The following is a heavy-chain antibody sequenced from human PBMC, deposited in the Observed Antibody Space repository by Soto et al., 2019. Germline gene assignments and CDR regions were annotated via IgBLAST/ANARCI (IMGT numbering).Heavy chain of an antibody. Sequence: QVQLQESGPGLVKPSQTLSLSCTVSGDSSNNKNYYYSGILQTPGKGLEWIGHTSDGGYTYSNPSRTSRLVISVDTSKTQFSLKLSSVTAAAPAIYYCARGLASDKVDSWGQGTLVTVSS. CDR3: ARGLASDKVDS. J-gene: IGHJ4*02. CDR2: TSDGGYT. V-gene: IGHV4-30-4*01. CDR1: GDSSNNKNYY. D-gene: IGHD3-10*01.